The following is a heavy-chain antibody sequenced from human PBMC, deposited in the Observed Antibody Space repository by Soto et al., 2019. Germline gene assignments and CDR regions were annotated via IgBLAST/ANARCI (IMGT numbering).Heavy chain of an antibody. CDR1: GFTFSHAW. CDR3: TTDQASIAAAGTDYYYYGMDV. CDR2: IKSKTDGGTT. D-gene: IGHD6-13*01. J-gene: IGHJ6*02. V-gene: IGHV3-15*07. Sequence: PGGSMRLSCAASGFTFSHAWMNWVRQAPGKGLEWVGRIKSKTDGGTTDYAAPVKGRFTISRDDSKNTLYLQMNSLKTEDTAVYYCTTDQASIAAAGTDYYYYGMDVWGQGTTVTVSS.